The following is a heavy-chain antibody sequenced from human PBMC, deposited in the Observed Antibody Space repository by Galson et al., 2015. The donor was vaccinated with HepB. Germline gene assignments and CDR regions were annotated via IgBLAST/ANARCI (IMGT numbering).Heavy chain of an antibody. D-gene: IGHD2-21*01. CDR1: GFSLSNTW. CDR3: VSLWSF. J-gene: IGHJ4*02. Sequence: LRLSCAASGFSLSNTWMSWVRQAPGKGLEWVGRIRSDAHSGTADYAAPVKGRFTISRDDSKNTLYLQMNSLTTEDPGVYHCVSLWSFWGQGTLVTVSS. CDR2: IRSDAHSGTA. V-gene: IGHV3-15*01.